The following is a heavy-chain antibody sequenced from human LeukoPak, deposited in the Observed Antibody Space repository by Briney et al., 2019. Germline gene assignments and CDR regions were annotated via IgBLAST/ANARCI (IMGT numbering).Heavy chain of an antibody. CDR1: GGSISSISYF. CDR3: ARDGGCSGGSCYPFDY. CDR2: MYHDGSS. J-gene: IGHJ4*02. V-gene: IGHV4-39*07. Sequence: SETLSLTCTVSGGSISSISYFWGWIRQPPGRGLEWIGSMYHDGSSYYNPSLKSRVTISVDTSKNQFSLKLSSATAADTAMYYCARDGGCSGGSCYPFDYWGQGTLVTVSS. D-gene: IGHD2-15*01.